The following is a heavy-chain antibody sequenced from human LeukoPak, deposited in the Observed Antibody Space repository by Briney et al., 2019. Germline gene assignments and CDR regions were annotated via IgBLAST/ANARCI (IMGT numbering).Heavy chain of an antibody. J-gene: IGHJ4*02. D-gene: IGHD3-10*01. V-gene: IGHV3-30*02. CDR2: ILYDGSNK. CDR1: GFTFSSYG. Sequence: GGSLRLSCAASGFTFSSYGMHWVRQAPGKGLEWVAFILYDGSNKYYADSVKGRFTISRDNSENTMYLQMNSLRAEDTAVYYCARDSGSAEWFGELSYWGQGTLVTVSS. CDR3: ARDSGSAEWFGELSY.